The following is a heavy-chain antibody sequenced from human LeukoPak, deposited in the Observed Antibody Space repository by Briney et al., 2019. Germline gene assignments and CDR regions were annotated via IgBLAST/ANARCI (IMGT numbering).Heavy chain of an antibody. Sequence: SETLSLTCTVSGGSISSYYWSWIRQPPGKGLEWIGYIYYSGSTNYNPSLKSRVTISVDTSKNQFSLKLSSVTAADTAVYYCARSPTGHDAFDIWGQGTMVTVS. CDR2: IYYSGST. CDR3: ARSPTGHDAFDI. J-gene: IGHJ3*02. V-gene: IGHV4-59*01. CDR1: GGSISSYY.